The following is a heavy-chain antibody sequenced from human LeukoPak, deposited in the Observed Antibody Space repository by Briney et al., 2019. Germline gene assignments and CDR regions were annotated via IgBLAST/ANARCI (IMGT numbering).Heavy chain of an antibody. V-gene: IGHV1-8*01. CDR1: GYTFTSYD. J-gene: IGHJ3*02. CDR2: MNPNSGNT. D-gene: IGHD3-10*01. CDR3: ARARITMVRGVKNAFDI. Sequence: ASVKVSCKASGYTFTSYDINWVRQATGQGLEWMGWMNPNSGNTGYAQKFQGRVTMTRNTYISTAYMELSSLRSEDTAVYYCARARITMVRGVKNAFDIWGQGTMVTVSS.